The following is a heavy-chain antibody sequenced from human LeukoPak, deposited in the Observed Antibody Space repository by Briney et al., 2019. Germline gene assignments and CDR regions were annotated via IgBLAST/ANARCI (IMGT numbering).Heavy chain of an antibody. J-gene: IGHJ4*02. CDR3: ARGDYGDYSYSFDY. V-gene: IGHV3-66*01. CDR1: GFTVSSNY. Sequence: GGSLRLSCAASGFTVSSNYMSWVRQAPGKGLEWVSVICSGGSTYYADSVKGRFTISRDNSKNTLYLQMNSLRAEDTAVYYCARGDYGDYSYSFDYWGQGTLVTVSS. D-gene: IGHD4-17*01. CDR2: ICSGGST.